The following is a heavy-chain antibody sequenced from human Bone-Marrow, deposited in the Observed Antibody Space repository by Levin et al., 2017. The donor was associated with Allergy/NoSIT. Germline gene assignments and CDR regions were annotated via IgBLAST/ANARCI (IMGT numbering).Heavy chain of an antibody. J-gene: IGHJ6*03. CDR2: IRSKANSYAT. Sequence: PGESLKISCAASAFSLSDSDMHWVRQASGKGLEWVGRIRSKANSYATAYAASVKGRFTISREDSKNTAYLQMNSLKTEDTAVYYCSRQSREAAAGKVDPRNPARHYYFYMDVWGKGTTVTVSS. CDR3: SRQSREAAAGKVDPRNPARHYYFYMDV. CDR1: AFSLSDSD. V-gene: IGHV3-73*01. D-gene: IGHD6-13*01.